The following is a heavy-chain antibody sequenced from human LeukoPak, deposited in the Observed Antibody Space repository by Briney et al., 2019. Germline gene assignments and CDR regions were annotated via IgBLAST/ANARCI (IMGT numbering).Heavy chain of an antibody. Sequence: GGSLRLSCAASGFTFSSYAMHWVRQAPGKGLEWVAVISYDGSNKYYADSVKGRFTISRDNSKSTLYLQMNSLRAEDTAVYYCARRGAVAGTKGVDYWGQGTLVTVSS. V-gene: IGHV3-30*04. D-gene: IGHD6-19*01. CDR1: GFTFSSYA. J-gene: IGHJ4*02. CDR2: ISYDGSNK. CDR3: ARRGAVAGTKGVDY.